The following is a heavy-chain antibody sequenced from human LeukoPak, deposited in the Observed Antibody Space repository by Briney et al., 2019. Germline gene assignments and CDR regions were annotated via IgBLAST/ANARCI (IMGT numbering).Heavy chain of an antibody. J-gene: IGHJ6*01. Sequence: GGTLRLSCAASGVTFSSYSMNWVRQPPGKGLEWVSSISSSSSYIYYPDSMSRRFTISKANAKKSLCLQMSSLRAEDTGVYYCGRDWGDCSGGSCYGTDVWGQGTTGTVSS. CDR2: ISSSSSYI. CDR3: GRDWGDCSGGSCYGTDV. V-gene: IGHV3-21*01. D-gene: IGHD2-15*01. CDR1: GVTFSSYS.